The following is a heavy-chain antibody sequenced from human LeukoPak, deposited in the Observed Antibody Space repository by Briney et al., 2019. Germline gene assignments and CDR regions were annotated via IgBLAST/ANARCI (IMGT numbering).Heavy chain of an antibody. CDR2: ISSSSVII. V-gene: IGHV3-48*01. D-gene: IGHD6-13*01. CDR3: AREIDGTAAAFYDYYMDV. J-gene: IGHJ6*03. CDR1: GFTFSAFS. Sequence: GGSLRLSCAASGFTFSAFSMNWVRQAPGKGLEWLSYISSSSVIIHYADSVKGRFTISRDNAMNSLFLQMNSLGAEDTAVYYCAREIDGTAAAFYDYYMDVWGKGTTVTVSS.